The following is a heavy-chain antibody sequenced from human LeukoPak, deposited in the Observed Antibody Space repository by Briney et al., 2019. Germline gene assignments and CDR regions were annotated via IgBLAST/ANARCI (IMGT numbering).Heavy chain of an antibody. CDR2: INPNSGGT. D-gene: IGHD3-22*01. CDR1: GYTFTVYY. Sequence: ASVKVSCKASGYTFTVYYIHWVRQAPGQGLEWMGRINPNSGGTNYAQKFQGRVTTTRDTSISTAYMELSRLRSDDTAVYYCARDIVGIGYYDSSGHEDYWGQGSLVTVSS. J-gene: IGHJ4*02. V-gene: IGHV1-2*06. CDR3: ARDIVGIGYYDSSGHEDY.